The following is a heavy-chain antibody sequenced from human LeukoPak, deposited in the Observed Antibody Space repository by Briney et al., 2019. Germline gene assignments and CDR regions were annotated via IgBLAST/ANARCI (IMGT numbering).Heavy chain of an antibody. CDR3: ARADSSGVD. V-gene: IGHV4-38-2*02. CDR2: LYHSGRT. D-gene: IGHD3-22*01. Sequence: SETLSLTCTVSGYSISSGYYWGWIRQPPGKGLDWIGILYHSGRTYYNPSPESRVTISIDTYKNQFSLKLSSVTATDTAVYYCARADSSGVDWGQGTLVTVSS. CDR1: GYSISSGYY. J-gene: IGHJ4*02.